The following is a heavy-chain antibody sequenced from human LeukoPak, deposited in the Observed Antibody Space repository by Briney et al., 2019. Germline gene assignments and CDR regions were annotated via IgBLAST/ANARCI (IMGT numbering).Heavy chain of an antibody. J-gene: IGHJ5*02. CDR2: ISAYNGNT. Sequence: ASVKVSCTASGYTFTNFGINWMRQAPGQGPEWMGWISAYNGNTNYAQEFQGRVTMTTDTSTSTAYLELRSLRSDDTAVYYCARGGGLVPGTWFDPWGQGTLATVSS. CDR1: GYTFTNFG. V-gene: IGHV1-18*01. CDR3: ARGGGLVPGTWFDP. D-gene: IGHD6-19*01.